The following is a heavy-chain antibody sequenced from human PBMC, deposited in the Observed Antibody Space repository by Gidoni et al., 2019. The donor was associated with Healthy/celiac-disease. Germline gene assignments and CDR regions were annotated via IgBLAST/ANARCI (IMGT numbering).Heavy chain of an antibody. V-gene: IGHV4-39*07. J-gene: IGHJ6*02. CDR2: IYYSGST. Sequence: QLQLQESGPGLVKPSETLSPTCTVSGGSISSSSYYWGWIRQPPGKGLEWIGSIYYSGSTYYNPSLKSRVTISVDTSKNQFSLKLSSATAADTAVYYCARETRVAARPNYYYGMDVWGQGTTVTVSS. D-gene: IGHD6-6*01. CDR1: GGSISSSSYY. CDR3: ARETRVAARPNYYYGMDV.